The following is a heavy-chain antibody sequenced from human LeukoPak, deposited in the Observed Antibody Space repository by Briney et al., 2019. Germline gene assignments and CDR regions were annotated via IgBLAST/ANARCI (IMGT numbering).Heavy chain of an antibody. CDR1: GGSISSGSYY. CDR3: ARMDGGDTYPPYHYYGMDV. D-gene: IGHD2-21*02. Sequence: SQTLSLTCTVSGGSISSGSYYWSWIRQPAGKGLEWIGRIYTSGSTNYNPSLKSRVTISVDTSKNQFSLKLNSVTAADTARYYCARMDGGDTYPPYHYYGMDVWGQGTTVTVSS. V-gene: IGHV4-61*02. J-gene: IGHJ6*02. CDR2: IYTSGST.